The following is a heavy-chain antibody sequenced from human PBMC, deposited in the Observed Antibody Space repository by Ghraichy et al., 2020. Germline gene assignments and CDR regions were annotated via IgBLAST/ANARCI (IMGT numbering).Heavy chain of an antibody. CDR1: GLTFRSYA. J-gene: IGHJ4*02. Sequence: LSLTCAASGLTFRSYAMSWVRQAPGKGLEWVSDINDSDGNTNYADSVKGRFTISRDNSKNTLYLQMNSLRAEDTAVYYCAKDRVPYCGGACYNFDYWGQGTLVIVSS. V-gene: IGHV3-23*01. D-gene: IGHD2-21*02. CDR2: INDSDGNT. CDR3: AKDRVPYCGGACYNFDY.